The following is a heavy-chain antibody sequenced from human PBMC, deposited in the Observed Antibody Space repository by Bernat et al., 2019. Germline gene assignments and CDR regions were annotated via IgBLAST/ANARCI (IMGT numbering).Heavy chain of an antibody. V-gene: IGHV3-7*03. J-gene: IGHJ4*02. D-gene: IGHD6-13*01. CDR1: GFTFSSYW. Sequence: EVQLVESGGGLVQPGGSLRLSCAASGFTFSSYWMSWVRQAPGKGLEWVANIKQDGSEKYYVDSVKGRFTISRDNAKNSLYLQMNSLRAEDTAVYYCARGRSSSWSDGVWFDYWGQGTLVTVSS. CDR3: ARGRSSSWSDGVWFDY. CDR2: IKQDGSEK.